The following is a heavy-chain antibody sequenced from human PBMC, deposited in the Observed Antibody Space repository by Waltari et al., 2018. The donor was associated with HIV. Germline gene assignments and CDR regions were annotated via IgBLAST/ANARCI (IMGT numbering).Heavy chain of an antibody. D-gene: IGHD1-26*01. CDR3: AKDSEPRGLYYYGMDV. V-gene: IGHV3-30*18. CDR2: ISYDGSNK. CDR1: GFTFSRYG. J-gene: IGHJ6*02. Sequence: QVQLVASGGGVVQPGRSLRLPCAASGFTFSRYGMHWLRQGPRKGLEWVAVISYDGSNKYYADSVKVRFTISRDNSKNTLYLQMNSLRAEDTAVYYCAKDSEPRGLYYYGMDVWGQGTTVTVSS.